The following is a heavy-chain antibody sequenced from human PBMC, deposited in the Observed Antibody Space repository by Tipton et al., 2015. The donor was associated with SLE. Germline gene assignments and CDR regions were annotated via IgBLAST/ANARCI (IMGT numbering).Heavy chain of an antibody. CDR1: GLSVSTNY. J-gene: IGHJ3*02. V-gene: IGHV3-53*01. CDR2: IYSDGRT. CDR3: ATYGVGGDGFDI. Sequence: GSLRLSCTVSGLSVSTNYLSWVRQAPGKGLEWVSIIYSDGRTSYTDAVKGRFTISRDNSENTVYVQMNSLSPEDTAIYYCATYGVGGDGFDIWGQGTMVTVSS. D-gene: IGHD4-17*01.